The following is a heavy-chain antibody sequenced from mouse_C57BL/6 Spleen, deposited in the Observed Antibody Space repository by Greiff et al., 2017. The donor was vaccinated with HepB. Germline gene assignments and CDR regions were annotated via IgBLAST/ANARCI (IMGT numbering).Heavy chain of an antibody. J-gene: IGHJ4*01. Sequence: VKLMESGPGLVQPSQSLSITCTVSGFSLTSYGVHWVRQSPGKGLEWLGVIWSGGSTDYNAAFISRLSISKDNSKSQVFFKMNSLQADDTAIYYCARSSYYSNYDAMDYWGKGASVTVSS. CDR1: GFSLTSYG. D-gene: IGHD2-5*01. CDR2: IWSGGST. CDR3: ARSSYYSNYDAMDY. V-gene: IGHV2-2*01.